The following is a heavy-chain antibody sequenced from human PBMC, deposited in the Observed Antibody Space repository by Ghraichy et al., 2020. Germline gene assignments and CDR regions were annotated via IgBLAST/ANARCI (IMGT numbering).Heavy chain of an antibody. CDR3: ARWVSYWYFDL. V-gene: IGHV4-59*01. CDR2: IYYSGNT. Sequence: GSLRLSCTVSGGSINSYYWSWIRQPPGKGLEWIGYIYYSGNTNNNPSLKSRVTISVDTSKNQFSLKLSSVTAADTAVYYCARWVSYWYFDLWGRGTLVTVSS. CDR1: GGSINSYY. J-gene: IGHJ2*01.